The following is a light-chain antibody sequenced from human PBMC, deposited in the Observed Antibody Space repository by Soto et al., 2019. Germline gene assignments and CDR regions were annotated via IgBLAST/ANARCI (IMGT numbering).Light chain of an antibody. Sequence: QSVLTQPPSVSAAPGQKVTISCSGSSSNIGNNFVSWYQQLPGTAPKLLIYDNNNRPSGIPYRFSGSKSGTSGTLGITGLQTGDDADDYCGTWDASLSAVVFGGGTKLTVL. CDR3: GTWDASLSAVV. V-gene: IGLV1-51*01. CDR1: SSNIGNNF. J-gene: IGLJ2*01. CDR2: DNN.